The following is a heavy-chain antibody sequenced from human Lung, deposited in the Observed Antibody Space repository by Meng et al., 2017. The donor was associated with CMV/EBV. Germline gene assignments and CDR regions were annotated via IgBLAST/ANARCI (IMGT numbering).Heavy chain of an antibody. CDR3: ARDRGYSYGYLDY. CDR2: ISSSSSYI. V-gene: IGHV3-21*01. Sequence: ESLKISXAASGFTFSSYSMNWVRQAPGKGLEWVSSISSSSSYIYYADSVKGRFTISRDNAKNSLYLQMNSLRAEDTAVYYCARDRGYSYGYLDYWGQGTLVTVSS. J-gene: IGHJ4*02. D-gene: IGHD5-18*01. CDR1: GFTFSSYS.